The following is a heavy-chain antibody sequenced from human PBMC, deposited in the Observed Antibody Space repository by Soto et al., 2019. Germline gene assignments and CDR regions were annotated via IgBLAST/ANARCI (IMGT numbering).Heavy chain of an antibody. V-gene: IGHV4-39*01. CDR2: IYETGRT. Sequence: SETLSLTCSVSGGSINRSPYYWDWIRQSPGKGLEWIGSIYETGRTNHNPLLKSRVTMTVDTSRNQFSLKLSSVIAADTAVYYCARHGGFCTTTRVHAYFQYWGQGALVTVSS. J-gene: IGHJ1*01. D-gene: IGHD2-2*01. CDR1: GGSINRSPYY. CDR3: ARHGGFCTTTRVHAYFQY.